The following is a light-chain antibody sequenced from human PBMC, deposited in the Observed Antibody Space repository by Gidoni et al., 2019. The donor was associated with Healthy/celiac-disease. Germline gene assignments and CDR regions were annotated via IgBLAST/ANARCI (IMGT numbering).Light chain of an antibody. CDR3: QRDDNHLT. CDR2: DAT. Sequence: DIQMTQSPSSLSASVGDTVTITCQARQDISNYLNWYQQKPGKAPKLLIYDATNLETGVPSRFSGSGSGTDFTFNSSSLQPEEIATYYCQRDDNHLTFGGXTKVEIK. V-gene: IGKV1-33*01. CDR1: QDISNY. J-gene: IGKJ4*01.